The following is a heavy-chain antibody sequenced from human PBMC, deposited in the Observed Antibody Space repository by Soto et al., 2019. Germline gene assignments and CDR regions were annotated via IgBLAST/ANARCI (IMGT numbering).Heavy chain of an antibody. D-gene: IGHD3-3*01. J-gene: IGHJ4*02. V-gene: IGHV1-8*01. CDR3: ARDSPHPFFGVVADATNFDY. Sequence: ASVKVSCKASGYTFTSYDTNWVRQATGQGLEWMGWMNPYSGNTGYAQKLQGRVTMTTNTSISTAYMELSSLRSEDTAVYYCARDSPHPFFGVVADATNFDYWGQGTLVTVSS. CDR2: MNPYSGNT. CDR1: GYTFTSYD.